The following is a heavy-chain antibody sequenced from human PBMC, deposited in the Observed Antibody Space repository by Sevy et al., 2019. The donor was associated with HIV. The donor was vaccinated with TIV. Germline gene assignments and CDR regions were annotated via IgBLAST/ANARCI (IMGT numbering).Heavy chain of an antibody. Sequence: GGFLRLSCTTFGFSFGDYTMGWVRQAPGKGLEWFGYISSEAHGGSIEYAASVRGRFTISRDDSRNIAYLQMNSLKTEDSAVCYCTGPIVSSTWYEYFHHWGQGTVVTVSS. V-gene: IGHV3-49*04. D-gene: IGHD6-13*01. CDR2: ISSEAHGGSI. J-gene: IGHJ1*01. CDR3: TGPIVSSTWYEYFHH. CDR1: GFSFGDYT.